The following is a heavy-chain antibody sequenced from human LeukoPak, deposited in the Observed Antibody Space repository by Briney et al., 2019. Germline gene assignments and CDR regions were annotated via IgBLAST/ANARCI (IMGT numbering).Heavy chain of an antibody. CDR2: ISGSSFYI. Sequence: NPGGSLRLSCAASGFIFSSCSMNWVRQAPGKGLEWVSSISGSSFYINYADSVRGRFTISRDNAENSVHLQMSSLRDEDTAVYYCARIRDPYGYAHLDLWGQGTLVTVST. J-gene: IGHJ4*02. D-gene: IGHD5-18*01. CDR3: ARIRDPYGYAHLDL. CDR1: GFIFSSCS. V-gene: IGHV3-21*01.